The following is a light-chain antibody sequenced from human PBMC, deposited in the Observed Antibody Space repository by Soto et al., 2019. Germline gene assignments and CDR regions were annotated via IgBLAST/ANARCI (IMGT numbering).Light chain of an antibody. J-gene: IGKJ5*01. V-gene: IGKV1-12*01. CDR1: QDINNW. Sequence: DIQMTQSASSVSASVGARVSFTCRASQDINNWLAWYQQQPGKAPKLLLYAASSLQSGGPSTFSGSGCGTDFALTISRLQPQDFAAYYYQQANSFLGITFGQGTRLEIK. CDR2: AAS. CDR3: QQANSFLGIT.